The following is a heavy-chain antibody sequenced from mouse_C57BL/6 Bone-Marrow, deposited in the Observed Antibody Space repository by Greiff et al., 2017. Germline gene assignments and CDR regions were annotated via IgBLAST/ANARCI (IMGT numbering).Heavy chain of an antibody. CDR2: ISSGGSYT. Sequence: EVMLVESGGDLVKPGGYLKLSCAASGFTFSSYGMSWVRQTPDKRLEWVATISSGGSYTYYPDSVKGRFTISRDNAKNTLYLQMSSLKSEDTAMYYCARLGQDYWGQGTTLTVSS. CDR1: GFTFSSYG. D-gene: IGHD3-3*01. J-gene: IGHJ2*01. V-gene: IGHV5-6*01. CDR3: ARLGQDY.